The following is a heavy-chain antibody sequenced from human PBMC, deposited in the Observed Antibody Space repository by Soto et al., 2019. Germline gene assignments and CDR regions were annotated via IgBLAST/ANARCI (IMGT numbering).Heavy chain of an antibody. J-gene: IGHJ4*02. CDR2: INAGNGNT. D-gene: IGHD3-16*01. V-gene: IGHV1-3*01. CDR3: ARVIGGLYYFDY. Sequence: VASVKVSCKASGYTFTSYAMHWVRQAPGQRLEWMGWINAGNGNTKYSQKFKGRVTITRDTSASTAYMELSSLRFEDTAVYYCARVIGGLYYFDYWGQGTLVTVSS. CDR1: GYTFTSYA.